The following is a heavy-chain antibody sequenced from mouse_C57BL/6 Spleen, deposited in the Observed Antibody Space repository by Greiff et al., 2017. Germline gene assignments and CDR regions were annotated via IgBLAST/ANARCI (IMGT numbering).Heavy chain of an antibody. CDR1: GYTFTSYW. CDR3: ARRGWLGYFDV. D-gene: IGHD2-3*01. Sequence: QVQLQQPGAELVKPGASVKLSCKASGYTFTSYWMQWVKQRPGQGLEWIGEIDPSDSYTNYNQKFKGKATLTVDTSSSTAYMQLSSLTSEDSAVYYCARRGWLGYFDVWGTGTTVTVSS. V-gene: IGHV1-50*01. J-gene: IGHJ1*03. CDR2: IDPSDSYT.